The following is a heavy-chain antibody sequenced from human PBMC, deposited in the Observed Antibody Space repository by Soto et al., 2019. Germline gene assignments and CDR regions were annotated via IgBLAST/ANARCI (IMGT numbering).Heavy chain of an antibody. J-gene: IGHJ6*02. D-gene: IGHD5-12*01. CDR1: GYTFTRSG. CDR3: ARECVALNSYYGTAV. V-gene: IGHV1-18*01. CDR2: ISTYNGDT. Sequence: QVQLVQSGAEVKKPGASVKVSCKASGYTFTRSGISWVRQAPGQGLEWMGWISTYNGDTNYAQTFQGRVTMTTDTSSGIVNSVVRFLISNDTAVYYCARECVALNSYYGTAVWGQGTPVTVSS.